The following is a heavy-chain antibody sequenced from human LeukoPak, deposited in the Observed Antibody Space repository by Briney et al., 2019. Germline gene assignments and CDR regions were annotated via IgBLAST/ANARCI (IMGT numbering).Heavy chain of an antibody. V-gene: IGHV3-33*01. Sequence: GRSLRLFCAASGFTFSSYGMHWVRQAPGKGLEWVAVIWYDGSNKYYADSVKGRFTISRDNSKNTLYLQMNSLRAEDTAVYYCARDRGLAAAEDAFDIWGQGTMVTVSS. CDR2: IWYDGSNK. D-gene: IGHD6-13*01. CDR1: GFTFSSYG. J-gene: IGHJ3*02. CDR3: ARDRGLAAAEDAFDI.